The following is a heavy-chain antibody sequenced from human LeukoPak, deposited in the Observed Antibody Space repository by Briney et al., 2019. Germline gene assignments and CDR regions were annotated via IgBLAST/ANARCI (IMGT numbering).Heavy chain of an antibody. CDR2: ISYDGSNK. Sequence: GGSLRLSCAASGFTFSSYGMHWVRQAPGKGLEWVAVISYDGSNKYYADSVKGRFTISRDNSKNTLYLQMNSLRAEDTAVYYCARGNPYYYDSSGPIWGQGTLVTVSS. CDR3: ARGNPYYYDSSGPI. J-gene: IGHJ4*02. V-gene: IGHV3-30*03. CDR1: GFTFSSYG. D-gene: IGHD3-22*01.